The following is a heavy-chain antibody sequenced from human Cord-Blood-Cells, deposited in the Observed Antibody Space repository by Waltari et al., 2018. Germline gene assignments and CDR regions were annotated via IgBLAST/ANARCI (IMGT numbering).Heavy chain of an antibody. Sequence: QVQLVESGGGVVQPGRSLRLSCAASGFTFCSYGVPWVRRATGKGVEWVAVISYDGSNKYYADSVKGRFTISRDNSKNTLYLQMNSLRAEDTAVYYCAKGDGSGSYFPLDYWGQGTLVTVSS. D-gene: IGHD3-10*01. J-gene: IGHJ4*02. V-gene: IGHV3-30*18. CDR3: AKGDGSGSYFPLDY. CDR1: GFTFCSYG. CDR2: ISYDGSNK.